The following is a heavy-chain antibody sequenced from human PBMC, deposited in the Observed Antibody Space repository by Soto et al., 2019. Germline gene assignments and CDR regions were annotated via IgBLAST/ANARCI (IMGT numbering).Heavy chain of an antibody. CDR2: ISGSGGTT. Sequence: EVQLLESGGGLVQPGGSLRLSCAASGFTFSSYAMSWVRQAPGKGLEWVSAISGSGGTTYYADSVKCRFTISRDNSKNTLYLQMNSLRAEDTAVYYCAKGEYSYSTDYDYWGQGTLVTVSS. D-gene: IGHD5-18*01. CDR1: GFTFSSYA. CDR3: AKGEYSYSTDYDY. J-gene: IGHJ4*02. V-gene: IGHV3-23*01.